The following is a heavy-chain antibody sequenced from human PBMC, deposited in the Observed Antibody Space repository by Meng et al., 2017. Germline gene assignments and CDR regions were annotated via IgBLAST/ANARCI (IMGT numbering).Heavy chain of an antibody. CDR3: ARGGSRYYGDYNWYFDL. Sequence: QGQLVPSGAEVRKPGASVKVSCKASGYTFTSYGISWVRQAPGQGLEWMGWISAYNGNTNYAQKLQGRVTMTTDTSTSTAYMELRSLRSDDTAVYYCARGGSRYYGDYNWYFDLWGRGTLVTVSS. D-gene: IGHD4-17*01. CDR2: ISAYNGNT. V-gene: IGHV1-18*01. CDR1: GYTFTSYG. J-gene: IGHJ2*01.